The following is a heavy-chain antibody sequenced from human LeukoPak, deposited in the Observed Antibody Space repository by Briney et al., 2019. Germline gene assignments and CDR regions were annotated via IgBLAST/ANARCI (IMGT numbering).Heavy chain of an antibody. CDR1: GYSFTSYW. Sequence: KHGESLKISCKGSGYSFTSYWIGWERQMPGKGLEWVGIIYPDDSETRYSPSFQDQVTISADKSISTAYLQWSSLKASDTAMYYCARHYPGGDYFIDYWGQGTLVTVSS. J-gene: IGHJ4*02. CDR3: ARHYPGGDYFIDY. V-gene: IGHV5-51*01. CDR2: IYPDDSET. D-gene: IGHD4-17*01.